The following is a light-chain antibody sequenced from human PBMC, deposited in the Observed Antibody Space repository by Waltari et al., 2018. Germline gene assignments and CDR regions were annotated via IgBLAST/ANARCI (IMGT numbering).Light chain of an antibody. CDR2: CTN. Sequence: QTVVTQEPSFSVSPGGTVTLTCGLNSGSVSTPHYPSWYQQTPGRAPRTLFYCTNSRSSGDPDRFSASIRGKKAALTITGAQAEDDSTYVCVLYMGSGILQFGGGTKLIVL. J-gene: IGLJ3*02. CDR3: VLYMGSGILQ. V-gene: IGLV8-61*01. CDR1: SGSVSTPHY.